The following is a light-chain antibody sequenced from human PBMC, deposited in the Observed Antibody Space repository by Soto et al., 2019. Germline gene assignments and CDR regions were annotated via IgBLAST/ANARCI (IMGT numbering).Light chain of an antibody. CDR2: DTS. CDR1: HSVRSS. CDR3: QPYNNWPLT. Sequence: EVVMTQSPATLSVSPGERATLSCRDSHSVRSSLAWYQHTPGKTPRIIIYDTSPRETGVPAMFSGSRAGPEFTLTINSLQYEDFEIADCQPYNNWPLTFGGGTKVDIK. V-gene: IGKV3-15*01. J-gene: IGKJ4*01.